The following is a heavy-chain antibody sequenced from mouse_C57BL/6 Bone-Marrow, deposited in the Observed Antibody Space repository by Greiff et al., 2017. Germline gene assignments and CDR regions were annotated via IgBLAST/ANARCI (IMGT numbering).Heavy chain of an antibody. V-gene: IGHV5-16*01. J-gene: IGHJ1*03. CDR1: GFTFSDYY. CDR3: ARDPFITTVVAHWYFDV. D-gene: IGHD1-1*01. CDR2: INYDGSST. Sequence: EVQGVESEGGLVQPGSSMKLSCTASGFTFSDYYMAWVRHVPETGLEWVANINYDGSSTYYLDSLNCRFIISRDTAKNILYLQMSSLKSEDTATYYCARDPFITTVVAHWYFDVWGTGTKGTISS.